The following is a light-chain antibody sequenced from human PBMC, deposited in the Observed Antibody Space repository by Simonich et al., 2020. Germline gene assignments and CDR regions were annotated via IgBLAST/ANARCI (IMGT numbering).Light chain of an antibody. CDR1: SSNIGAGYD. CDR2: GNS. Sequence: QSVLTQPPSVSGAPGQRVTISCTGSSSNIGAGYDVHWYQQLPGTAPKPLIYGNSNLPSGVPDRFSGSKSGTSASLAITGLQAEDEADYYCQSYDSSLSGWVFGGGTKLTVL. V-gene: IGLV1-40*01. CDR3: QSYDSSLSGWV. J-gene: IGLJ3*02.